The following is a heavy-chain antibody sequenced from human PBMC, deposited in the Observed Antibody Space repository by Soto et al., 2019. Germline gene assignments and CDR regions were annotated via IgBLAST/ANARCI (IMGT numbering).Heavy chain of an antibody. V-gene: IGHV3-66*01. J-gene: IGHJ4*02. Sequence: EVQLVESGGSLVQPGGSLRLSCAASGFIVSSNYMSCVRQAPGKGLEWVSVIYSGGSTYYADSVKGRFTISRDISKNTLYLQMNSLRAEDTAVYYCARAYRVPTAMPNFWGQGTLVTVSS. CDR1: GFIVSSNY. D-gene: IGHD5-18*01. CDR2: IYSGGST. CDR3: ARAYRVPTAMPNF.